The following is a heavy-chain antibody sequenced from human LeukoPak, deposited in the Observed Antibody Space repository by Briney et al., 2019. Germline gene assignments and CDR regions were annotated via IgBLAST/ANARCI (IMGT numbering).Heavy chain of an antibody. D-gene: IGHD2-15*01. CDR3: ARSRGAYGAYCSGGSCYPNGGHWFDP. Sequence: SETLSLTCTVSGGSISSSSYYWGWIRQPPGKGLEWIGSIYYSGSTYYTPSLESRVTISVDTSKNQFSLKLSSVTAADTAVYYCARSRGAYGAYCSGGSCYPNGGHWFDPWGQGTLITVSS. J-gene: IGHJ5*02. CDR1: GGSISSSSYY. CDR2: IYYSGST. V-gene: IGHV4-39*01.